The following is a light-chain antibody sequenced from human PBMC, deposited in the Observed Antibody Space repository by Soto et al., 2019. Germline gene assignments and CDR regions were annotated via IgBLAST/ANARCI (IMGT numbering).Light chain of an antibody. CDR3: QQYNDLPPCT. CDR1: QSVSSS. J-gene: IGKJ2*02. V-gene: IGKV3-15*01. Sequence: EIVMTQSPATLSLSPGESATLSCRARQSVSSSLAWYQQKHGQAPRLLLYDASIRAMGIPARFSGTRSGTEFNLTISSLKSEDLAVYYCQQYNDLPPCTFGKGTKLEI. CDR2: DAS.